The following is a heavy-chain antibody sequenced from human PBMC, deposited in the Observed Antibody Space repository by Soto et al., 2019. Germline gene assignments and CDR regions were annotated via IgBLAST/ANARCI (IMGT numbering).Heavy chain of an antibody. D-gene: IGHD4-17*01. CDR1: GGTFSSYA. J-gene: IGHJ4*02. Sequence: QVQLVQSGAEVKKPGSSVKVSCKASGGTFSSYAISWVRQAPGQGLEGMGGIIPIFGTANYAQKFQGRVTITADESTSTAYMELSSLRAEDTAVYYCARDQAYGDYALSHDYWGQGTLVTVSS. CDR3: ARDQAYGDYALSHDY. V-gene: IGHV1-69*01. CDR2: IIPIFGTA.